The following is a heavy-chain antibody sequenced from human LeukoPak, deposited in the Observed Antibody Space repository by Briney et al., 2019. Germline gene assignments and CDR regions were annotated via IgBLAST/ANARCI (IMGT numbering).Heavy chain of an antibody. Sequence: SETLSLTCTVSGGSISTYYWSWIRQPPGKGLEWIGYVYYSGSTNYNPSLKSRVTISADTSKNQFSLRLSSVTAADTAVYYCARGIDYGGNSAWGQGTLVTVSS. V-gene: IGHV4-59*01. CDR2: VYYSGST. CDR1: GGSISTYY. D-gene: IGHD4-23*01. CDR3: ARGIDYGGNSA. J-gene: IGHJ4*02.